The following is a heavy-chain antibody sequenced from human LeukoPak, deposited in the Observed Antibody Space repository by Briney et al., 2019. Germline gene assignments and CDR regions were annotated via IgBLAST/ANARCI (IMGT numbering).Heavy chain of an antibody. CDR2: MYSGGNT. CDR3: TRLWGTGWFYFDY. J-gene: IGHJ4*02. Sequence: GGSLRLSCAVSGFTVRVNYMSWVRQAPGKGLKGVSVMYSGGNTYYADSVKGRFTISRLNSENTLYLQMNSLRPDDTAVYHCTRLWGTGWFYFDYWGQGTLVTVSS. CDR1: GFTVRVNY. D-gene: IGHD6-19*01. V-gene: IGHV3-53*04.